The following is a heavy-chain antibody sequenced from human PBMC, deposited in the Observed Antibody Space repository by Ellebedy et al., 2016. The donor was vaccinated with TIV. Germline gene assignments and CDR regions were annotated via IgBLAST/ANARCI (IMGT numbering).Heavy chain of an antibody. CDR3: ARDRKQWLVDASDV. CDR1: GFTVTTNY. CDR2: IFSAADGGET. D-gene: IGHD6-19*01. J-gene: IGHJ3*01. Sequence: GESLKISCAASGFTVTTNYMNWVRQAPGKGLEWVSVIFSAADGGETHYADSVKGRFAISRDDSKNTVYLQMDSLRVEDSAIYYCARDRKQWLVDASDVWGQGTMVTVSS. V-gene: IGHV3-53*01.